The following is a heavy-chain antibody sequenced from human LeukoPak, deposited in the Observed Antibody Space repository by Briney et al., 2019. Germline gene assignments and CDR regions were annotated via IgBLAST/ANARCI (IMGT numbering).Heavy chain of an antibody. CDR1: GGSISSDTYY. Sequence: SETLSLTCTVSGGSISSDTYYWSWIRQPAGKGLEWIGRIYTSGSTNYNPSLKSRVTISVDTSKNQFSLKLSSVTAADTAVYYCARGGVVVITTSLIYWGQGTLVTVSS. D-gene: IGHD3-22*01. CDR2: IYTSGST. CDR3: ARGGVVVITTSLIY. V-gene: IGHV4-61*02. J-gene: IGHJ4*02.